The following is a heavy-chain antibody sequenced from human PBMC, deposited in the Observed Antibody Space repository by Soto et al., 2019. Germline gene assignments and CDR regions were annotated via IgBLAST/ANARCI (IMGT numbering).Heavy chain of an antibody. CDR1: GGSISSDYYS. Sequence: QVQLQESGSGLVKPSGTLSLTCAVSGGSISSDYYSWSWIRQPPGKDLEWIGYIYHGGSTYYNPSLRSRVTLSVDTSKNHFSLRLTSVTAADTAVYSCARLNRLRNDAFDIWGQGTLVAVSS. J-gene: IGHJ3*02. D-gene: IGHD3-16*01. CDR2: IYHGGST. CDR3: ARLNRLRNDAFDI. V-gene: IGHV4-30-2*01.